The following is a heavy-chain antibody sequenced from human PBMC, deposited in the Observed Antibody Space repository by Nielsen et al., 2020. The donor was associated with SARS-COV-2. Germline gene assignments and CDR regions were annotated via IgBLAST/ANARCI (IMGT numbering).Heavy chain of an antibody. CDR1: GFPFDDYG. D-gene: IGHD5-12*01. Sequence: GGSLRLSCAASGFPFDDYGMSWVRQAPGKGLEWVAGINWNSGSTGYADSVEGRFTISRDNAMNTLYLEIKSLRADDTALYYCARGGSGGYREHGMDVRGQGTTITVSS. J-gene: IGHJ6*02. CDR2: INWNSGST. CDR3: ARGGSGGYREHGMDV. V-gene: IGHV3-20*04.